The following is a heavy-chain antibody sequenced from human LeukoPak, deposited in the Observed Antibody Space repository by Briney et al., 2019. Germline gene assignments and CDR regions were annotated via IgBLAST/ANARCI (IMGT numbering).Heavy chain of an antibody. V-gene: IGHV3-53*01. Sequence: GGSLRLSCAASGFTVSSNYMSWVRQAPGKGLERVSVIYSGGSTYYADSVKGRFTISRDNSKNTLYLQMNSLRAEDTAVYYCARVGSSGWYEFDYWGQGTLVTVSS. CDR1: GFTVSSNY. J-gene: IGHJ4*02. CDR3: ARVGSSGWYEFDY. CDR2: IYSGGST. D-gene: IGHD6-19*01.